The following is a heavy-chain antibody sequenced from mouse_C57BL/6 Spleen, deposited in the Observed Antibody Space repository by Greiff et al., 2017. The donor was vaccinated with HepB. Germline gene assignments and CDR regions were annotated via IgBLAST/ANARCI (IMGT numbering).Heavy chain of an antibody. CDR3: ARGDMVTYYFDY. V-gene: IGHV1-64*01. CDR1: GYTFTSYW. J-gene: IGHJ2*01. D-gene: IGHD2-2*01. CDR2: IHPNSGST. Sequence: QVQLQQPGAELVKPGASVKLSCKASGYTFTSYWMHWVKQRPGQGLEWIGMIHPNSGSTNYNEKFKSKATLTVDKSSSTAYMQLSSLTSEDSAVYYCARGDMVTYYFDYWGQGTTLTVSS.